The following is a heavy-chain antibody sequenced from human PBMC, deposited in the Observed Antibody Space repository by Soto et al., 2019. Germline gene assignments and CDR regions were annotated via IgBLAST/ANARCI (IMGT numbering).Heavy chain of an antibody. CDR1: GGTFSSYA. CDR2: IIPIFGTA. V-gene: IGHV1-69*12. Sequence: QVQLVQSGAEVKKPGSSVKVSCKASGGTFSSYAISWVRQAPGQGLEWMGGIIPIFGTANYAKKFQGRVTITADESTSTAYMELSSLRSEDTAVHYCARKEPLIVGATGWFDPWGQGTLVTVSS. CDR3: ARKEPLIVGATGWFDP. J-gene: IGHJ5*02. D-gene: IGHD1-26*01.